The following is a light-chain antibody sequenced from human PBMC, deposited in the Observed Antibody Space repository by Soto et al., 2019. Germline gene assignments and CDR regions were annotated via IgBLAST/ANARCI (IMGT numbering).Light chain of an antibody. V-gene: IGKV3-20*01. Sequence: EIFLTPSPGTLSLSPGGKAPLSCRASQSVSSHLAWYQQRPGQAPRLLIYGASSRATGIPDRFSGGGSGTDFSLTISRLDPEDFAVYYCQQYSSSPITFGQGTRLEIK. CDR1: QSVSSH. CDR3: QQYSSSPIT. CDR2: GAS. J-gene: IGKJ5*01.